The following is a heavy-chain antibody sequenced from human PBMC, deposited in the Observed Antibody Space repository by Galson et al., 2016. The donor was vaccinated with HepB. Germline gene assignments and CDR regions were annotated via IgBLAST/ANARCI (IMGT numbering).Heavy chain of an antibody. J-gene: IGHJ4*02. CDR1: GFSLSTKGMC. Sequence: PALVKPTQTLTLTCSFSGFSLSTKGMCVSWIRQPPGKALEWLALIDWDDNKYYTTSLKTRLIISKDTSKYQVALTMTNMDPVDTATYYCARIRRHCSGGNYRGDDYCGQGTLVTVSS. V-gene: IGHV2-70*01. CDR3: ARIRRHCSGGNYRGDDY. CDR2: IDWDDNK. D-gene: IGHD2-15*01.